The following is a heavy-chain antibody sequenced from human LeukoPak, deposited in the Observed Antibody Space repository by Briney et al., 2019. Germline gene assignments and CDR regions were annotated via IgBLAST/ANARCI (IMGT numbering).Heavy chain of an antibody. CDR1: GYTFTGYY. D-gene: IGHD3-10*01. V-gene: IGHV1-2*02. J-gene: IGHJ6*03. CDR2: INPNSSGT. CDR3: ARDGLLWFGEFTSYYYYYYMDV. Sequence: ASVKVSCKASGYTFTGYYMHWVRQAPGQGLEWMGWINPNSSGTNYAQKFQGRVTMTRDTSISTAYMELSRLRSDDTAVYYCARDGLLWFGEFTSYYYYYYMDVWGKGTTVTISS.